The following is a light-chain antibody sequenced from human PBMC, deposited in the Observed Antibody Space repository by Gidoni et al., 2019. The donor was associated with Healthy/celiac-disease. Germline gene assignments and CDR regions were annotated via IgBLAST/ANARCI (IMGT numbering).Light chain of an antibody. J-gene: IGLJ3*02. CDR1: SGSIASNY. CDR2: EDN. CDR3: QSYDSSKPWV. Sequence: NFMLTQPHSASESPGKTVTISCTRSSGSIASNYVQWYQQRPGSAPTTVIYEDNQRPSGVPDRFSGSIDSSSNSASLTISGLKTEDEADYYCQSYDSSKPWVFGGGTKLTVL. V-gene: IGLV6-57*04.